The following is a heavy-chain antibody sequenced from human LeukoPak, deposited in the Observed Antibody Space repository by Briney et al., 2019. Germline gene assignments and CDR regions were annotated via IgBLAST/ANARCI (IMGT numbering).Heavy chain of an antibody. J-gene: IGHJ4*02. D-gene: IGHD2-15*01. Sequence: GGSLRLSCAASGFTFSSYAMSWVRQAPGKGLEWVSAISGSGGSTYYADSVKGRFTISRDNSKNTPYRQMNSLRAEDTAVYYCAKGNKGYCSGGSCYFDYWGQGTLVTVSS. CDR1: GFTFSSYA. V-gene: IGHV3-23*01. CDR2: ISGSGGST. CDR3: AKGNKGYCSGGSCYFDY.